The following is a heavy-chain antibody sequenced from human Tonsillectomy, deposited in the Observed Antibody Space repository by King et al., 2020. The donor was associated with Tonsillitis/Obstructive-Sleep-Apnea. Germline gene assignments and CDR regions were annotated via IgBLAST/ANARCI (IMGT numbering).Heavy chain of an antibody. CDR1: GFTFSSYA. D-gene: IGHD1-14*01. CDR2: ISGSGANT. Sequence: VQLVESGGGLVQPGGSLRLSCAASGFTFSSYAISWVRQAPGKGLEWVSAISGSGANTYFLDSVKGRFTISRDNSKNTLYLQMHSLRAEDTAVYYCAKDAGTLAWPISFDYWGQGTLVTVSS. CDR3: AKDAGTLAWPISFDY. V-gene: IGHV3-23*04. J-gene: IGHJ4*02.